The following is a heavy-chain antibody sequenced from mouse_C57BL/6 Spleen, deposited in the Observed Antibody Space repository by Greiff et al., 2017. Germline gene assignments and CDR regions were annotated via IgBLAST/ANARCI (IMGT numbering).Heavy chain of an antibody. CDR3: TDGNYAWFAY. CDR1: GYTFTDYE. Sequence: VKLQESGAELVRPGASVTLSCKASGYTFTDYEMHWVKQTPVHGLEWIGAIDPETGGTAYNQKFKGKAILTADKSSSTAYMELRSLTSEDSAVYYCTDGNYAWFAYWGQGTLVTVSA. V-gene: IGHV1-15*01. CDR2: IDPETGGT. D-gene: IGHD2-1*01. J-gene: IGHJ3*01.